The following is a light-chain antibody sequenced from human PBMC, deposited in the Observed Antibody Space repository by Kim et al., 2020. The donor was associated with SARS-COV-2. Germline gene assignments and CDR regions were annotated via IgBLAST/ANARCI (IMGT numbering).Light chain of an antibody. CDR2: GNS. J-gene: IGLJ3*02. CDR3: QSYDSSLTHWV. V-gene: IGLV1-40*01. Sequence: QRVTISCTGSSSNIGAGYDVHWYQQLPGTAPKLLFYGNSNRPSGVPDRFSGSKSGTSASLVITGLQAEDEADYYCQSYDSSLTHWVFGGGTQLTVL. CDR1: SSNIGAGYD.